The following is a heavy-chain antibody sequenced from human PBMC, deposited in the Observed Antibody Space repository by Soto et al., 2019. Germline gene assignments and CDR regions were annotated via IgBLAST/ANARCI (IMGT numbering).Heavy chain of an antibody. CDR3: ARDPGTARGSTNWFDS. CDR1: GASISSSNW. Sequence: QVQLQESGPGLVKPSGTLSLTCVVSGASISSSNWWSWVRQPPGQRLEWIGEIYHSGSTNYNPSRKSRVTIAMDQSNNPFSLKLSSVTAADTAVYFCARDPGTARGSTNWFDSWGQGTLVTVSS. CDR2: IYHSGST. J-gene: IGHJ5*01. V-gene: IGHV4-4*02. D-gene: IGHD5-18*01.